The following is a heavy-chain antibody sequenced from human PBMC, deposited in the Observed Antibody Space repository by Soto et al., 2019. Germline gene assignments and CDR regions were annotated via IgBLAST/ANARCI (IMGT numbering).Heavy chain of an antibody. V-gene: IGHV1-69*01. CDR3: ARGSTIFGVVITLYGMDV. D-gene: IGHD3-3*01. Sequence: QVQLVQSGAEVKKPGSSVKVSCKASGGTFSSYAISWVRQAPGQGLEWMGGIIPIFGTANYAQKFQGRVKITGEGSTSTAYSELSSLGSVDTAVYYCARGSTIFGVVITLYGMDVWGQGTTVTVSS. J-gene: IGHJ6*02. CDR2: IIPIFGTA. CDR1: GGTFSSYA.